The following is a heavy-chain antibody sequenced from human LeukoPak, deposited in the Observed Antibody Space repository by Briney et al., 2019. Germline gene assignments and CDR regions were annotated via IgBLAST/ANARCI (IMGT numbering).Heavy chain of an antibody. CDR1: GGSISSRNW. Sequence: SETLSLTCAVSGGSISSRNWWSWVRQPPGKGLEWIGEIYHSGSTNYNPSLKTRVTISVDKSKNQFSLKLSSVTAADTAVYYCARGRKYTSGYRVTELGSGYSDYWGQGTLVTVSS. CDR2: IYHSGST. D-gene: IGHD5-18*01. J-gene: IGHJ4*02. CDR3: ARGRKYTSGYRVTELGSGYSDY. V-gene: IGHV4-4*02.